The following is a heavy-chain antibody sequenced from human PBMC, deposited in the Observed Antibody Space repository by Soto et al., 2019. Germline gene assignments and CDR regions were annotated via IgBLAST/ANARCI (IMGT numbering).Heavy chain of an antibody. V-gene: IGHV4-61*01. D-gene: IGHD5-18*01. CDR1: GDSVSSDSYY. CDR2: ISSSGNT. CDR3: ARDIRGYSRAFEH. Sequence: SETLSLTCTVSGDSVSSDSYYWTWIRQPPGGGLEWVGYISSSGNTNYNPSLKSRVTISLETSSNQFSLKLTSVTAADTAVYYCARDIRGYSRAFEHWGKGTLVTVSS. J-gene: IGHJ4*02.